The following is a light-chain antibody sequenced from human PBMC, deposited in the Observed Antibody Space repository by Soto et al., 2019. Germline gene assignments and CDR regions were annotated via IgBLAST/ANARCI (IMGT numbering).Light chain of an antibody. CDR3: LQDYNYPWT. V-gene: IGKV1-6*01. CDR2: AAS. CDR1: QDISND. Sequence: AIQMTQSPSSLSASVGDRVTITCRASQDISNDLGWYQQKAGKAPKVLIYAASNLQSGVPSRFSGSGSCTDFTLTISSLQPEDFATYYCLQDYNYPWTFGQGTKVEIK. J-gene: IGKJ1*01.